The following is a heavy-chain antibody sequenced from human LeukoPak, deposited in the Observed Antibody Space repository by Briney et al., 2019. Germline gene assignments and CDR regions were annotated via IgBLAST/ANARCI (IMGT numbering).Heavy chain of an antibody. J-gene: IGHJ4*02. V-gene: IGHV3-30*18. CDR3: AKGSGGSGSFYNHFDC. CDR2: ISSDGSNK. CDR1: GLSFNSCG. D-gene: IGHD3-10*01. Sequence: GGSLRLSCAASGLSFNSCGTHWVRQAPGKGLEWVAVISSDGSNKYYADSVKGRFTISRDNSKNTLSLQMNSLRTEDTAVFYCAKGSGGSGSFYNHFDCWGQGTLVTVSS.